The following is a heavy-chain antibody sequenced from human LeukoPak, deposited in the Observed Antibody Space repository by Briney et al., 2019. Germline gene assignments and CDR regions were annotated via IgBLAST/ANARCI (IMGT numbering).Heavy chain of an antibody. D-gene: IGHD2-15*01. J-gene: IGHJ6*03. Sequence: SETLSLTCAVSGYSISSGYYWGWIRQPPGKGLEWSGSIYHSGSTYYNPSLKSRVTISVDTSKNQFSLKLSSVTAADTAVYYCAREYCSGGSGVLCYYMDVWGKGTTVTVSS. V-gene: IGHV4-38-2*02. CDR3: AREYCSGGSGVLCYYMDV. CDR1: GYSISSGYY. CDR2: IYHSGST.